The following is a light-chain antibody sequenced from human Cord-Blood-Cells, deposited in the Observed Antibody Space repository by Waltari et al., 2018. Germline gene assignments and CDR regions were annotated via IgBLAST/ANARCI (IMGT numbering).Light chain of an antibody. V-gene: IGLV2-11*01. CDR2: DVS. CDR3: CSYAGSYTWV. Sequence: QSALTQPRSVSGSPGQSVTISCTGTSSDVGGYNYVSWYQQHPGKAPKLMIYDVSKRPSGVPDRFSGSKSCNTASLTISGLHAEDEADYYCCSYAGSYTWVFGGGTKLTVL. CDR1: SSDVGGYNY. J-gene: IGLJ3*02.